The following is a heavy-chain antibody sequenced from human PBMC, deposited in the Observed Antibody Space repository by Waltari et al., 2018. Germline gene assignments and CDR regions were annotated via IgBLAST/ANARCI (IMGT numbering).Heavy chain of an antibody. D-gene: IGHD6-13*01. CDR1: GYSISSGYY. CDR3: ARAYSSSWFYYYYMDV. V-gene: IGHV4-38-2*01. Sequence: QVQLQESGPGLVKPSETLSLTCAVSGYSISSGYYWGWLRQPPGKGLEWIGSIYHSGSTYYNPSLKSRVTISVDTSKNQFSLKLSSVTAADTAVYYCARAYSSSWFYYYYMDVWGKGTTVTVSS. CDR2: IYHSGST. J-gene: IGHJ6*03.